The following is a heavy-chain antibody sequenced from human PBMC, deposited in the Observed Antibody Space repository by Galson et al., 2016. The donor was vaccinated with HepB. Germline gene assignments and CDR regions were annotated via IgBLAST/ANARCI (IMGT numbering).Heavy chain of an antibody. CDR3: ATGTTVPGYLDY. Sequence: SVKVSCKVSGYTLTKLSMQWVRQAPGKGLEWMGGFDPENVETIYAQRFQGRVTLTEDTSTDTAYMELSSLRSEDTAVYYCATGTTVPGYLDYWGQGTLVTVSS. V-gene: IGHV1-24*01. CDR1: GYTLTKLS. D-gene: IGHD4-11*01. J-gene: IGHJ4*02. CDR2: FDPENVET.